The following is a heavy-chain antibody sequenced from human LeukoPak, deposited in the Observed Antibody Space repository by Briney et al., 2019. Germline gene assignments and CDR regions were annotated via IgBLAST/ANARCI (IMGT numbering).Heavy chain of an antibody. V-gene: IGHV5-51*01. CDR1: GYSFTTYW. D-gene: IGHD6-19*01. CDR2: IYPGDSET. J-gene: IGHJ4*02. Sequence: GESLKISCKGSGYSFTTYWIGWVRQMPGKGLEWMGVIYPGDSETRYSPSFQGQVTISVDKSISTAYLQWSSLKASDTAMYYCARRLSYAVAGIDYWGQGTLVTVSS. CDR3: ARRLSYAVAGIDY.